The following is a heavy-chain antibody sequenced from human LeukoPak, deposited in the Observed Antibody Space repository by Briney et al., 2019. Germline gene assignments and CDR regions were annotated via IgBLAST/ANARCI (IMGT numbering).Heavy chain of an antibody. CDR2: IYYSGST. Sequence: SETLSLTCTVSGGSISSYYWSWIRQPPGKGLEWIGYIYYSGSTNYNPSLKSRVTISVDTSKNQFSLKLSSVTAADTAVYYCAGVGRYCSSTSCYYGDYWGQGTLVTVSS. D-gene: IGHD2-2*01. J-gene: IGHJ4*02. CDR1: GGSISSYY. CDR3: AGVGRYCSSTSCYYGDY. V-gene: IGHV4-59*01.